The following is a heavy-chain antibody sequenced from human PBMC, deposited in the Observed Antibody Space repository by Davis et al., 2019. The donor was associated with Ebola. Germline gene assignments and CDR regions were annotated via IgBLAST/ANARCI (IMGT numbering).Heavy chain of an antibody. CDR3: ARSSYQPDY. CDR2: ISGSGGDP. Sequence: GESLKISCAGSGFTFSTYAMTWVRQAPGKGLEWVSRISGSGGDPHYADSVKGRFTISRDNSKNTLYLQMNSLRAEGTAVYYCARSSYQPDYWGQGTLVTVSS. D-gene: IGHD2-2*01. CDR1: GFTFSTYA. J-gene: IGHJ4*02. V-gene: IGHV3-23*01.